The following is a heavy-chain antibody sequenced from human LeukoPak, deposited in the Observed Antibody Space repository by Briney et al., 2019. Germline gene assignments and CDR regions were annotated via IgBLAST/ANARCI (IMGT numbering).Heavy chain of an antibody. Sequence: GGSLRLSCAASGFTFSTYAMSWVRQAPGKGLEWVSTLSPTGISTYYADSVKGRFTISRDNSKNTLYLQMNSLRAEDTAVYYCAKGGRASGSYYYFDYWGQGTLVTVSS. CDR2: LSPTGIST. CDR1: GFTFSTYA. D-gene: IGHD1-26*01. J-gene: IGHJ4*02. V-gene: IGHV3-23*01. CDR3: AKGGRASGSYYYFDY.